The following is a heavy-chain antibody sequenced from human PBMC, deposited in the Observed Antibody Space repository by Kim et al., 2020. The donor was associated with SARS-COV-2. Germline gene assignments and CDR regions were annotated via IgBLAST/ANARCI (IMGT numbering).Heavy chain of an antibody. V-gene: IGHV4-31*01. CDR2: IDYSGTT. CDR1: GASINNVGYY. J-gene: IGHJ5*02. CDR3: ATDRSKLADYYKDNWVDP. Sequence: SETLSLTCTVSGASINNVGYYWSWIRQHPGKGLEWIGYIDYSGTTHYNPSLKCPVSISRDTSKNQFSLEVTSVTAEDSAVYYSATDRSKLADYYKDNWVDPWCQGIQVLVSS. D-gene: IGHD3-9*01.